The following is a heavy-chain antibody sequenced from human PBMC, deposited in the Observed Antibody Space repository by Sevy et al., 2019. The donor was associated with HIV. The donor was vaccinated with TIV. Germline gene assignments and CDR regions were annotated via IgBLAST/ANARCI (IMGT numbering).Heavy chain of an antibody. CDR3: ARGGGGYDFWSGYYTPTAFDY. CDR1: GYTFTSYG. V-gene: IGHV1-18*01. J-gene: IGHJ4*02. D-gene: IGHD3-3*01. Sequence: ASVKVSCKASGYTFTSYGISWVRQAPGQGLEWMGWISAYNGNTNYAQKLQGRVTMTTDTPTSTAYMELRSLRSDDTAVYCCARGGGGYDFWSGYYTPTAFDYWGQGTLVTVSS. CDR2: ISAYNGNT.